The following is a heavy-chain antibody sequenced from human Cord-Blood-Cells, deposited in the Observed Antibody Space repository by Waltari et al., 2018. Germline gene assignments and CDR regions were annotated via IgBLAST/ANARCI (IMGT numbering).Heavy chain of an antibody. D-gene: IGHD1-26*01. V-gene: IGHV3-21*01. Sequence: EVQLVESGGGLVKPGGSLRLSCAASGFTFSSYSMNWVRQAPGKGLEWVSAISRSSSYIYYAGSVKGRFTISRDNAKNSLYLQMNSLRAEDTAVYYCARGTLIVGALIDIWGQGTMVTVSS. J-gene: IGHJ3*02. CDR1: GFTFSSYS. CDR3: ARGTLIVGALIDI. CDR2: ISRSSSYI.